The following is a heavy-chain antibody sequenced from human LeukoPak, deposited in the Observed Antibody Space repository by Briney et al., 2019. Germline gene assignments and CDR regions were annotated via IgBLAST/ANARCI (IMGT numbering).Heavy chain of an antibody. CDR1: EFTFSDSA. CDR3: VKGGYSSGWYADY. Sequence: PGGSLRLSCSASEFTFSDSAMHWVRQAPGKGLEYIAAISSNGGSTYYADSVKGRFTISRDNSKNTLYLQMSTLRAEDTALYYCVKGGYSSGWYADYWGQGALATVSS. J-gene: IGHJ4*02. CDR2: ISSNGGST. D-gene: IGHD6-19*01. V-gene: IGHV3-64D*06.